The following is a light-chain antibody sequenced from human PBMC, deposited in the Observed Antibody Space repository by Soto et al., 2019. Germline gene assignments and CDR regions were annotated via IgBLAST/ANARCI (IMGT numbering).Light chain of an antibody. CDR1: RTLLYSPNNKNY. Sequence: DIVMTQSPESLAVSLGERATITCKSSRTLLYSPNNKNYLAWYQQKPGQPPKVLIYWASTRESGLPDRFSGSXXGTDFTLTXSXLXXXXXXXXYCQQYYTTPTFGQGTKVEL. CDR2: WAS. J-gene: IGKJ1*01. CDR3: QQYYTTPT. V-gene: IGKV4-1*01.